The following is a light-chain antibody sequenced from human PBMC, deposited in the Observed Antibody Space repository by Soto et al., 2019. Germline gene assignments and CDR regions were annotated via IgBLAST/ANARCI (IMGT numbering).Light chain of an antibody. V-gene: IGKV3-15*01. CDR2: GAS. J-gene: IGKJ4*01. CDR3: XXXXXWPIT. Sequence: EVVMTQSPATLSVSPGEGATLSCRASQGIGTLLAWYQQRPGQAPRLLIYGASTRATGLPARFSGSGSGTEFTLTXXXXXSXXXXXXXXXXXXXWPITFGGGTNVEI. CDR1: QGIGTL.